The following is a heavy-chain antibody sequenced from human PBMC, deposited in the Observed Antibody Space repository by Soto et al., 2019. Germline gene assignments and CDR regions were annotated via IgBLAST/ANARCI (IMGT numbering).Heavy chain of an antibody. CDR3: ARSQPDGYQAIYGMDV. J-gene: IGHJ6*02. Sequence: QVQLVQSGAEVKKPGSSVKVSCKASGGTFSSYAISWVRQAPGQGLEWMGGIIPIFGTANYAQKFQGRVTITAGDSTSTAYMELSSLRSEDTAVYYCARSQPDGYQAIYGMDVWGQGTTVTVSS. V-gene: IGHV1-69*01. CDR2: IIPIFGTA. CDR1: GGTFSSYA. D-gene: IGHD5-12*01.